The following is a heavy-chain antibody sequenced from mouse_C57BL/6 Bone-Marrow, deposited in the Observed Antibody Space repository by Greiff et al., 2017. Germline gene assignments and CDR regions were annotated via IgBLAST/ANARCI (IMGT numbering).Heavy chain of an antibody. Sequence: QVHVKQPGAELVKPGASVKMSCKASGYTFTSYWITWVKQRPGQGLEWIGDISPGSGSTTYNEQFTSKATLTVDTSSSTAYMQLSSLTSEDSAVYYCARPYYSNSWYFDVWGTGTTVTVSS. CDR2: ISPGSGST. V-gene: IGHV1-55*01. D-gene: IGHD2-5*01. CDR3: ARPYYSNSWYFDV. J-gene: IGHJ1*03. CDR1: GYTFTSYW.